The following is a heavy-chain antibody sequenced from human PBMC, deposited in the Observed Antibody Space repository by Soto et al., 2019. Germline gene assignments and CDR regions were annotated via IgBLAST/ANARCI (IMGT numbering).Heavy chain of an antibody. V-gene: IGHV3-72*01. Sequence: GGSLRLSCAASGFIFSDRYMDWVRQTPGKGLEWLGRIRNRANSYSTQYAASVRGRFTISRDDSNNLLYLHMSSLKTEDTAVYYCATIDMVEKFDPRGQGILVTVSS. CDR2: IRNRANSYST. CDR1: GFIFSDRY. CDR3: ATIDMVEKFDP. D-gene: IGHD3-10*01. J-gene: IGHJ5*02.